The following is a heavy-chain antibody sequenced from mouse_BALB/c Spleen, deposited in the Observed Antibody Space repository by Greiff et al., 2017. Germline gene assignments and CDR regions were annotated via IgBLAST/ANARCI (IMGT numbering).Heavy chain of an antibody. V-gene: IGHV5-9-4*01. CDR3: ARDYYGSGYRFAY. CDR2: ISSGGSYT. D-gene: IGHD1-1*01. Sequence: EVQRVESGGGLVKPGGSLKLSCAASGFTFSSYAMSWVRQSPEKRLEWVAEISSGGSYTYYPDTVTGRFTISRDNAKNTLYLEMSSLRSEDTTMYYCARDYYGSGYRFAYWGQGTLVTVSA. CDR1: GFTFSSYA. J-gene: IGHJ3*01.